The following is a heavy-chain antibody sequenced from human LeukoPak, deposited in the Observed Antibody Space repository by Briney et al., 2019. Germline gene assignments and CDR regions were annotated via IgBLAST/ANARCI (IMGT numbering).Heavy chain of an antibody. CDR2: IKSDGSTT. CDR1: GFTFSSYW. Sequence: PGGSLRLSCAASGFTFSSYWTHWVRQAPGKGLVWVSRIKSDGSTTTYADSVKGRFTISRDNAKNSLYLQMNSLRDEDTAVYYCARELSAGTTGMDVWGQGTTVTVSS. J-gene: IGHJ6*02. CDR3: ARELSAGTTGMDV. V-gene: IGHV3-74*01. D-gene: IGHD1-1*01.